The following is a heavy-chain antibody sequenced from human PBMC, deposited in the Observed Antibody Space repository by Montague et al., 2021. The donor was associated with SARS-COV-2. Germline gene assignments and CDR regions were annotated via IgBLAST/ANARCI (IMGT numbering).Heavy chain of an antibody. CDR1: GGSIRRSNSY. J-gene: IGHJ5*02. V-gene: IGHV4-39*07. CDR3: TIECHITTICSGCPRNWFDP. D-gene: IGHD2-2*01. Sequence: SETLSLTCTVSGGSIRRSNSYWAWIRQPPGTGLEWIGSISSTGSTEYNPSLKSRVTVSLDTSKNQFSLRLSSVTAADTAMYYCTIECHITTICSGCPRNWFDPWGQGTLVTVSS. CDR2: ISSTGST.